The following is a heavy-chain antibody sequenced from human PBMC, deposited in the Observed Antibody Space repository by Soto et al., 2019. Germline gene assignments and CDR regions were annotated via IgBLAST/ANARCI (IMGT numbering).Heavy chain of an antibody. Sequence: SETLSLTCTVSGGSISSNGYYWGWIRQHPGKGLEWIGHIYYSGSTYYNPSLKSRVSISVDTSKNQFSLKLSSVTAADTAMYYCAREYYYDSCGFDHWGQGTLVTVSS. CDR1: GGSISSNGYY. CDR3: AREYYYDSCGFDH. D-gene: IGHD3-22*01. V-gene: IGHV4-31*03. CDR2: IYYSGST. J-gene: IGHJ4*02.